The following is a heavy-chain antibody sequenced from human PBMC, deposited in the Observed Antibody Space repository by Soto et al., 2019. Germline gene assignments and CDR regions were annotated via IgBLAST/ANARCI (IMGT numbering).Heavy chain of an antibody. V-gene: IGHV6-1*01. Sequence: SQTLSLTCAISGDSVSSNSAAWNWIRQSPSRGLEWLGRTYYRSKWYNDYAVSVKSRITINPDTSKNQFSLQLNSVTPEDTAVYYCARDLEGTGTKRYYYGMDVWGQGTTVTVSS. CDR3: ARDLEGTGTKRYYYGMDV. D-gene: IGHD1-7*01. J-gene: IGHJ6*02. CDR1: GDSVSSNSAA. CDR2: TYYRSKWYN.